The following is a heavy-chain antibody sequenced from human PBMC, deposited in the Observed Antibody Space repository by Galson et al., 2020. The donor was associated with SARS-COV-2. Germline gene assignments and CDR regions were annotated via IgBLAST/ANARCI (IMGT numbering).Heavy chain of an antibody. CDR1: GFTVSSNY. J-gene: IGHJ6*02. CDR3: ARDQSPYYYGMDV. V-gene: IGHV3-53*04. Sequence: GGSLRLSCAASGFTVSSNYMSWVRQAPGKGLEWFSVIYSGGSTYYADSVKGRFTISRHNSKNTLYLQMNSLRAEDTAVYYCARDQSPYYYGMDVWGQGTTVTVSS. CDR2: IYSGGST.